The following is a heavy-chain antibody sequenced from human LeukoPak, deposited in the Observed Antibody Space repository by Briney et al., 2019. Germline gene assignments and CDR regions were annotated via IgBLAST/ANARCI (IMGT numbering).Heavy chain of an antibody. CDR2: ISGIGDNT. CDR3: AKDAISSLAVCRFDL. D-gene: IGHD6-19*01. V-gene: IGHV3-23*01. J-gene: IGHJ4*02. Sequence: GGSLRLSCEASGFSFTNFAMAWVRQAPGRGLEWVAGISGIGDNTFYTDSVKGRFTVSRDNSRNTLFLLMTSLRAEDSALYYCAKDAISSLAVCRFDLWGQGTLVTVSS. CDR1: GFSFTNFA.